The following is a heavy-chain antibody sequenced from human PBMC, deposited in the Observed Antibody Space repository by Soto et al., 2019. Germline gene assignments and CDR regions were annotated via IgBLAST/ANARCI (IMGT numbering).Heavy chain of an antibody. D-gene: IGHD4-4*01. J-gene: IGHJ5*02. CDR1: GGSISSGGYY. CDR3: TRGLSNPGWFDP. Sequence: QVQLQELGPGLVKPSQTLSLTCTVSGGSISSGGYYWSWIRQHPGKGLEWIGYIYYSGSTYYNPSLKSRVTISVDTSKNQFSLKLSSVTAADTAVYYCTRGLSNPGWFDPWGQGTLVTVSS. CDR2: IYYSGST. V-gene: IGHV4-31*03.